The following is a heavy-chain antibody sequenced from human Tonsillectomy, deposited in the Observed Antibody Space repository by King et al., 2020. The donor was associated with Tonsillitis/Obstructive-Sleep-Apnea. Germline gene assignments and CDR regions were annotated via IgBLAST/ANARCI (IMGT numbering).Heavy chain of an antibody. CDR3: ARTSYDIVVVPTTINYYYYMDV. V-gene: IGHV3-53*04. CDR1: GFTVSSNY. J-gene: IGHJ6*03. Sequence: VQLVESGGGLVQPGGSLRLSCAASGFTVSSNYMSWVRQAPGKGLEWVSAIYSGGSTYYVDSVKGRFTISRHNSKNTLYLQMNSLRAEYTAVYYCARTSYDIVVVPTTINYYYYMDVWGKGTTVTVSS. D-gene: IGHD2-2*02. CDR2: IYSGGST.